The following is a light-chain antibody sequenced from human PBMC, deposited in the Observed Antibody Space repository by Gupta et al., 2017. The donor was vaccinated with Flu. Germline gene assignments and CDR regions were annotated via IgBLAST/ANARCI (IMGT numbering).Light chain of an antibody. CDR2: PAS. CDR1: QHINGW. J-gene: IGKJ2*01. CDR3: QQSYNYPYT. Sequence: RVPITCRASQHINGWLAWYQQKPGKAPNLLIYPASSLQSGVPSRFSGSASGTEFTLTVSGLQPDDFATYSCQQSYNYPYTFGPGTKLET. V-gene: IGKV1-5*03.